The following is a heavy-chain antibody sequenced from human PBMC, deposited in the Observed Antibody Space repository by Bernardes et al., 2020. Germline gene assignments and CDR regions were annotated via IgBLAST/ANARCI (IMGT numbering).Heavy chain of an antibody. J-gene: IGHJ4*02. CDR3: VIDPIGWNPDY. CDR1: GFTFGDHP. V-gene: IGHV3-49*04. D-gene: IGHD1-1*01. CDR2: IRSRAYGATT. Sequence: GGSLRLSCTGSGFTFGDHPMSWVRQAPGKGLEWVGFIRSRAYGATTDYATSVKGRFTATRDESKNLAYLQMNSLTTEDTAVYYCVIDPIGWNPDYWCQGTLDTVSS.